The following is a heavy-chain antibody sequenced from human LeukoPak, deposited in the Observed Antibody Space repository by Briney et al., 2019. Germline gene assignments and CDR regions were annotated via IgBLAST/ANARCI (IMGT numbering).Heavy chain of an antibody. CDR2: INTNTGNP. CDR1: GYTFTSYA. V-gene: IGHV7-4-1*02. CDR3: ARGGVEQWPTNRDWFDP. Sequence: ASVKVSCKASGYTFTSYAMNWVRQAPGQGLEWMGWINTNTGNPTYAQGFTGRFVFSLDTSVSTAYLQISSLKAEDTAVYYCARGGVEQWPTNRDWFDPWGQGTLVTVSS. D-gene: IGHD6-19*01. J-gene: IGHJ5*02.